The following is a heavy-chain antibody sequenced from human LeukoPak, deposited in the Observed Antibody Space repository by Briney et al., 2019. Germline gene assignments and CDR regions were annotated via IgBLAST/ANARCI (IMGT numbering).Heavy chain of an antibody. J-gene: IGHJ4*02. CDR3: ARDYGGSYYFDY. V-gene: IGHV3-21*01. CDR2: ISSSSYI. D-gene: IGHD1-26*01. CDR1: GFTFSSYS. Sequence: PGGSLRLSCAASGFTFSSYSMNWVRQAPGKGLEWVSSISSSSYIYYADSVKGRFTISRDNAKNSLYLQMNSLRAEDTAVYYCARDYGGSYYFDYWGQGTLVTVSS.